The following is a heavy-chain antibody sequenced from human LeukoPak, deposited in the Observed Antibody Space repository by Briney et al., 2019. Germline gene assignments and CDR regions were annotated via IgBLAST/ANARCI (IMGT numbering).Heavy chain of an antibody. CDR3: ARSSSSWYLGPTFDY. CDR2: IYPGDSDT. Sequence: GESLQISCKGSGYSFTSYWIGWVRQMPGKGLEWMGIIYPGDSDTRYSPSFQGQVTISADKSISTAYLQWSSLKASDTAMYYCARSSSSWYLGPTFDYWGQGTLVTVSS. CDR1: GYSFTSYW. V-gene: IGHV5-51*01. J-gene: IGHJ4*02. D-gene: IGHD6-13*01.